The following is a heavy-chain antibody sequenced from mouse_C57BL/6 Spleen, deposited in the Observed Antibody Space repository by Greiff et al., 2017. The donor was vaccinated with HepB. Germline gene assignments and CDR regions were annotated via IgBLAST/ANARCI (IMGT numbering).Heavy chain of an antibody. CDR1: GYSFTDYN. CDR2: INPNYGTT. V-gene: IGHV1-39*01. CDR3: AKGDYSNYDGFAY. Sequence: EVKLMESGPELVKPGASVKISCKASGYSFTDYNMNWVKQSNGKSLEWIGVINPNYGTTSYNQKFKGKATLTVDQSSSTAYMQLNSLTSEDSAVYYCAKGDYSNYDGFAYWGQGTLVTVSA. D-gene: IGHD2-5*01. J-gene: IGHJ3*01.